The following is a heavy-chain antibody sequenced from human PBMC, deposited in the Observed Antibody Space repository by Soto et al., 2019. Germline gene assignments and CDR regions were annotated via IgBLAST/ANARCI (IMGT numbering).Heavy chain of an antibody. Sequence: AGSLRLSCAASGFTFSDYYMNWIRQAPGKGLEWVSYISSSGSTIYYADSVKGRFTISRDNAKNSLYLQMNSLRAEDTAVYYCARDFGDIVATDWSYFDYWGQGTLVTVSS. CDR1: GFTFSDYY. CDR3: ARDFGDIVATDWSYFDY. D-gene: IGHD5-12*01. V-gene: IGHV3-11*01. CDR2: ISSSGSTI. J-gene: IGHJ4*02.